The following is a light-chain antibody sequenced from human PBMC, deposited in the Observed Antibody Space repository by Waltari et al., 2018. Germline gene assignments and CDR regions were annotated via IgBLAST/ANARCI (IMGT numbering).Light chain of an antibody. CDR1: ESISSW. J-gene: IGKJ4*01. CDR3: QQYDRSPLT. V-gene: IGKV1-5*03. Sequence: DIQMTQSPSTLSASVGDRVTITCRASESISSWLAWYQQKPGKAPKFLIYKASTLESGVPSRLSGSESGTEFTLDISGLQPDDFATYYCQQYDRSPLTFGGGTKVEMK. CDR2: KAS.